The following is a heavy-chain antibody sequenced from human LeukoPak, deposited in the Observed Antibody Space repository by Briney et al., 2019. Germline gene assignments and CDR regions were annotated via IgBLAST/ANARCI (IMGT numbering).Heavy chain of an antibody. Sequence: GGSLRLSCAASGFTFDDYAMHWVRQAPGKGLEWVSLISGDGGSTYYADSVKGRFTISRDNSKNSPYLQMNSLGTEDTALYYCAKDMGDGYNPFDYWGQGTLVTVSS. CDR1: GFTFDDYA. CDR2: ISGDGGST. V-gene: IGHV3-43*02. CDR3: AKDMGDGYNPFDY. D-gene: IGHD5-24*01. J-gene: IGHJ4*02.